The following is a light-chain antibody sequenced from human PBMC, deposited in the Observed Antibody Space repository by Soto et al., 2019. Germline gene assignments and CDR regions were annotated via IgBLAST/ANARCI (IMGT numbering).Light chain of an antibody. CDR1: QGISSA. J-gene: IGKJ4*01. Sequence: AIQLTQSPSSLSASVGDRVTITCRASQGISSALAWYQQKPGKAPNVLIYDASSLEGGVPSRFSGSGSGTDFTLTISSLQPEDFATYYCQQFTIYPLPFGGGTKVDIX. CDR2: DAS. V-gene: IGKV1-13*02. CDR3: QQFTIYPLP.